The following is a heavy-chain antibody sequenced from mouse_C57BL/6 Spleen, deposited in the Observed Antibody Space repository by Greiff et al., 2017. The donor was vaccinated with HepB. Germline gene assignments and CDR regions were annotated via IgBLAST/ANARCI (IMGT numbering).Heavy chain of an antibody. CDR1: GYTFTSYT. J-gene: IGHJ4*01. D-gene: IGHD2-5*01. CDR2: INPSSGYT. CDR3: ARSNYNAMDY. V-gene: IGHV1-4*01. Sequence: VQLQQSGAELARPGASVKMSCKASGYTFTSYTMHWVKQRPGQGLEWIGYINPSSGYTKYNQKFKDKATLTADKSSSTAYMQLSSLKSEDSAVYYCARSNYNAMDYWGQGTSVTVSS.